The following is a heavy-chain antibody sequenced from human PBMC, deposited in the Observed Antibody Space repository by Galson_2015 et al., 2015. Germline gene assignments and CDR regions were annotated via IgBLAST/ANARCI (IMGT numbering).Heavy chain of an antibody. CDR1: GFTFKNYV. V-gene: IGHV3-23*01. Sequence: SLRLSCEASGFTFKNYVMNWVRQAPGQGLEWVASISGGGDKAYYADSVKGRFTISRDNSKNTLYIQVTSLIAEDRAVYYCTKDHTPDVFVYYAIDVWGQGTTVTVSS. J-gene: IGHJ6*02. CDR2: ISGGGDKA. CDR3: TKDHTPDVFVYYAIDV. D-gene: IGHD2-2*01.